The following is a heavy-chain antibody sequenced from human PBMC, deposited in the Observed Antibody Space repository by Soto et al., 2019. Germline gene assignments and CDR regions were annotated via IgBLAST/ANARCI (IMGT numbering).Heavy chain of an antibody. D-gene: IGHD3-10*01. CDR3: ARPLLRSYYYGSGSYYIAYAFDI. CDR1: GYTFTSYD. Sequence: GASVKVSCKASGYTFTSYDINWVRQATGQGLEWTGWMNPNSGNTGYAQKFQGRVTMTRNTSISTAYMELSSLRSEDTAVYYCARPLLRSYYYGSGSYYIAYAFDIWGQGTMVTVSS. CDR2: MNPNSGNT. J-gene: IGHJ3*02. V-gene: IGHV1-8*01.